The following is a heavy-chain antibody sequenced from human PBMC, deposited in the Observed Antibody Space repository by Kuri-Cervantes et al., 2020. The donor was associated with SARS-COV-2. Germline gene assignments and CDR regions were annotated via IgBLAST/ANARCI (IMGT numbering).Heavy chain of an antibody. D-gene: IGHD1-20*01. J-gene: IGHJ3*02. CDR3: ASGITGPAAFLGFDI. CDR2: INHSGRT. Sequence: ESLKISCAVYGGSLSGRSWTWIRQPPGKGLEWVGEINHSGRTKYNPSLQNRIIISVDPSKKQFSVRLRSVTAADTAVYYCASGITGPAAFLGFDIWGQGTMVTVSS. V-gene: IGHV4-34*01. CDR1: GGSLSGRS.